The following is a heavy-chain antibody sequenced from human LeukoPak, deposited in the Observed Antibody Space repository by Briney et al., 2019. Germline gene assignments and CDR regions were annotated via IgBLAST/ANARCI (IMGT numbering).Heavy chain of an antibody. CDR3: AKDTKNYYDSSGYFDY. V-gene: IGHV3-30*18. Sequence: QSGGSLRLSCAASGFTFSSYDMHWVRQAPGKGLEWVAVLSYDGTNKYYADSVKGRFTISRDNSKNTLYLQMNSLRAEDTAVYYCAKDTKNYYDSSGYFDYWGQGTLVTVSS. CDR2: LSYDGTNK. J-gene: IGHJ4*02. CDR1: GFTFSSYD. D-gene: IGHD3-22*01.